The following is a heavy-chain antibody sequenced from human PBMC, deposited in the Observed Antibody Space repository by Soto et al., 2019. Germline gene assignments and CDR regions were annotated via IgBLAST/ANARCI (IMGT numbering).Heavy chain of an antibody. CDR1: GYTLTNYA. V-gene: IGHV1-3*01. J-gene: IGHJ4*02. CDR2: INAGNGNT. CDR3: ARGSGYYYWDDY. Sequence: ASVKVSCKASGYTLTNYALHWVRQAPGQGLEWMGWINAGNGNTKYSQKFQGRVTIIRDTSASTAYMELSSLRSEDTAVYYCARGSGYYYWDDYWGQGTLVTVSS. D-gene: IGHD3-22*01.